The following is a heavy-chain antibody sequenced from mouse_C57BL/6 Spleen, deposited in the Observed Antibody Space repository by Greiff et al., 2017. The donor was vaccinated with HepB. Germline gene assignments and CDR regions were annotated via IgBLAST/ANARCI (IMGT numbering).Heavy chain of an antibody. J-gene: IGHJ2*01. V-gene: IGHV1-22*01. CDR1: GYTFTDYN. CDR2: INPNNGGT. D-gene: IGHD1-1*01. Sequence: VQLKESGPELVKPGASVKMSCKASGYTFTDYNMHWVKQSHGKSLEWIGYINPNNGGTSYNQKFKGKATLTVNKSSSTAYMELRSLTSEDSAVYYCARGLPYYYGDYFDYWGQGTTLTVSS. CDR3: ARGLPYYYGDYFDY.